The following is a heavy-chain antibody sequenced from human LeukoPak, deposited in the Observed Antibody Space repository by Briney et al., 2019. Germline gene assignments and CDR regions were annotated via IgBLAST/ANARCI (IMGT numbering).Heavy chain of an antibody. CDR3: AKDGEAVYGSGSYWFDY. J-gene: IGHJ4*02. D-gene: IGHD3-10*01. CDR2: ISGSGGST. Sequence: GSLRLSCAASGFTFSSYVMSWVRQAPGKGLEWVSAISGSGGSTYYADSVKGRFTISRDNSKNTLYLQMNSLRAEDTAVYYCAKDGEAVYGSGSYWFDYWGQGTLVTVSS. CDR1: GFTFSSYV. V-gene: IGHV3-23*01.